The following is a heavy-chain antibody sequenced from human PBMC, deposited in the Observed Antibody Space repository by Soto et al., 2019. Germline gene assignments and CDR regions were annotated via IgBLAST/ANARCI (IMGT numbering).Heavy chain of an antibody. CDR1: GFTFSSYD. CDR2: IGRADDT. CDR3: AREDPDHTDAGLYLDS. Sequence: EVQLVESGGGLVQPGGSLRLSCTASGFTFSSYDMHWVRQATGKGLEWVSAIGRADDTYYPDSVKGRFTISREDAKNSLYLQMNSLRPEDTAIYYCAREDPDHTDAGLYLDSWGQGTLVTVSS. J-gene: IGHJ5*01. V-gene: IGHV3-13*01.